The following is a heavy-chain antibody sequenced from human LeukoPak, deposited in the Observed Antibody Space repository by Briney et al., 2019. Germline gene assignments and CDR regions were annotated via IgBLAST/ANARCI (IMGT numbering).Heavy chain of an antibody. CDR2: ISAYNGNT. V-gene: IGHV1-18*01. CDR3: ARRVIVASTSVFDI. D-gene: IGHD1-26*01. CDR1: GYTFANYG. J-gene: IGHJ3*02. Sequence: ASVKVSCKASGYTFANYGITWVRQAPGQGLEWMGWISAYNGNTNYAQNLQGRVTVTTDTSTSTAYMELRSLRFDDTAVYYCARRVIVASTSVFDIWGRGTMVTVSS.